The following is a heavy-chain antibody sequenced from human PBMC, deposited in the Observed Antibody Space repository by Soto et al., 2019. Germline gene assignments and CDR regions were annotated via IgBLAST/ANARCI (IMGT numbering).Heavy chain of an antibody. V-gene: IGHV4-30-2*01. Sequence: SRAVCVGTVISWGYAGSWIKQPPGKGLEWIGYIYHSGSTYYNPSLKSRVTISVDRSKNQFSLKLSSVTAADTAVYYCARLNRHSSEYYFDYWGQGTLFTVS. CDR2: IYHSGST. CDR1: VGTVISWGYA. J-gene: IGHJ4*02. D-gene: IGHD3-22*01. CDR3: ARLNRHSSEYYFDY.